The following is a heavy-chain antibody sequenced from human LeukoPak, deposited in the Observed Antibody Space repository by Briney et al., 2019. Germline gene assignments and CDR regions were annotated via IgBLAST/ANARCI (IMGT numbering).Heavy chain of an antibody. V-gene: IGHV1-69*13. CDR1: GGTFSSYA. CDR2: IIPIFGTA. CDR3: TSDVHSTADPYDY. J-gene: IGHJ4*02. D-gene: IGHD2-2*01. Sequence: ASVKVSCKASGGTFSSYAISWVRQAPGQGLEWMGGIIPIFGTANYAQKFQGRVTITADESTSTAYMELSSLRSEDTAVYYCTSDVHSTADPYDYWGQGTLVTVSS.